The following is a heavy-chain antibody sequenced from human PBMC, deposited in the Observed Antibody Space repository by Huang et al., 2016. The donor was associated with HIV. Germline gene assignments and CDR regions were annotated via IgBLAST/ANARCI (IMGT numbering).Heavy chain of an antibody. Sequence: EVQLVESGGGQVKPGGSLRLSCAAFGFSLGNTYMDWVRQVPGDGVECVGRMTHVRDGGTTDYAAHVNGRFTISRDDSGSTLYLHMNSLRTEDTAVYYCTADTYRSDVQAFDHWGQGTLVTVSS. CDR1: GFSLGNTY. D-gene: IGHD2-15*01. V-gene: IGHV3-15*05. J-gene: IGHJ4*02. CDR2: MTHVRDGGTT. CDR3: TADTYRSDVQAFDH.